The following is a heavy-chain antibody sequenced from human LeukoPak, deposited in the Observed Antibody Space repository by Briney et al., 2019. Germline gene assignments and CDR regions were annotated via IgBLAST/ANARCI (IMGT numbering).Heavy chain of an antibody. J-gene: IGHJ4*02. CDR2: ISHSGNI. CDR1: GGSFSGYY. Sequence: PSETLSLTCAVYGGSFSGYYWSWVRLPPGKGLEWIGEISHSGNINYNPSLKSRISISVDTSKNQFSLILTSVTAADTAIYYCARHPGDFDYWGQGTLVTVSS. CDR3: ARHPGDFDY. V-gene: IGHV4-34*01.